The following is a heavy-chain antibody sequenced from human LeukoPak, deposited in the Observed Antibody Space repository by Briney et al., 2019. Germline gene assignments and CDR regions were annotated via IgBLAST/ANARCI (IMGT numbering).Heavy chain of an antibody. V-gene: IGHV3-11*01. Sequence: GGSLRLSCAASGFTFSDYNMNWVRQAPGKGLEWVSYITNSGSTIHYADSVRGRFTISRGNAKNSLYLQMNSLRAEDTAVYYCARSIGLTGGGVDVWGQGTTVTV. D-gene: IGHD3-9*01. CDR3: ARSIGLTGGGVDV. CDR1: GFTFSDYN. CDR2: ITNSGSTI. J-gene: IGHJ6*02.